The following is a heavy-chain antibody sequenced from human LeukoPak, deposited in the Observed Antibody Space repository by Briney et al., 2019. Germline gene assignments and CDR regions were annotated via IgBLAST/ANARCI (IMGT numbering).Heavy chain of an antibody. J-gene: IGHJ3*02. Sequence: GGSLRLSCAASGFTFSSHAMSWVRQAPGKGLEWVSAISGSGGSTYYADSVKGRFTISRDNSKNTLYLQKNSLRAEDTAVYYCATVRRIAVAQGAFDIWGQGTMVTVSS. CDR2: ISGSGGST. D-gene: IGHD6-19*01. CDR1: GFTFSSHA. V-gene: IGHV3-23*01. CDR3: ATVRRIAVAQGAFDI.